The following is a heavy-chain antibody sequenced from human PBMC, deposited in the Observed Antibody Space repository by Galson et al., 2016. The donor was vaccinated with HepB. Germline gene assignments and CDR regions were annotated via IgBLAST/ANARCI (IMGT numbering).Heavy chain of an antibody. J-gene: IGHJ6*02. CDR2: ISAYNGNT. V-gene: IGHV1-18*01. CDR3: TRGTAEYYYGMDV. Sequence: SVKVSCKASGYTFTSYGISWVRQAPGQGLEWMGWISAYNGNTNYAQKLQGRVTMTTDTSTSTAYMELRSLRSADTAVYYCTRGTAEYYYGMDVWGQGTTVTVSS. CDR1: GYTFTSYG.